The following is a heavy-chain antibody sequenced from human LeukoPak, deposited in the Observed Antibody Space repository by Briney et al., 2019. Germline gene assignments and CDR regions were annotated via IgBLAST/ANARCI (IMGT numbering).Heavy chain of an antibody. CDR3: AKDKFWSGFTFDY. J-gene: IGHJ4*02. D-gene: IGHD3-3*01. V-gene: IGHV3-23*01. CDR2: ISGSGGST. CDR1: GFTFSSYA. Sequence: GGSLRLSCAASGFTFSSYAMSWVRQAPGKGLEWVSAISGSGGSTYYADSVKGRFTISRDNSKNTLYLQMNSLRVEDTAVYYCAKDKFWSGFTFDYWGQGTLVTVSS.